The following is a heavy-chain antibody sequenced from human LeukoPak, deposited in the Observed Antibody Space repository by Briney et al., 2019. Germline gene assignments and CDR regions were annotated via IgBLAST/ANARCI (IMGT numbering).Heavy chain of an antibody. D-gene: IGHD6-19*01. CDR3: AREISSGWSDYFDY. CDR1: GGSISSYY. J-gene: IGHJ4*02. Sequence: SETLSLTCTVSGGSISSYYWSWIRQPPGKGLEWIGYIYYSGSTNYNPSLKSRVTISLATSKNQFSLKLSSVTAADTAVYYCAREISSGWSDYFDYWGQGTLVTVSS. CDR2: IYYSGST. V-gene: IGHV4-59*01.